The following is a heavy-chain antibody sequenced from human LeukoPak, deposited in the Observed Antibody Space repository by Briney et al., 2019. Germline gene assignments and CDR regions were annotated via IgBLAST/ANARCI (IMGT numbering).Heavy chain of an antibody. CDR3: AREWAGTDY. CDR2: IFNSGNT. D-gene: IGHD1-1*01. Sequence: SETLSLTCAVSGDSISSSYWWSWVRQPPGQGLEWIGEIFNSGNTNYNPPLKSRVTISVDKSKNQFSLKLSSVTAADTAVYYCAREWAGTDYWGQGTLVTVSS. J-gene: IGHJ4*02. V-gene: IGHV4-4*02. CDR1: GDSISSSYW.